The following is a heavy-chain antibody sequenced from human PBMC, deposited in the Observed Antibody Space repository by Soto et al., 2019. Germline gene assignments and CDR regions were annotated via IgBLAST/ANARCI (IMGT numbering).Heavy chain of an antibody. D-gene: IGHD3-22*01. V-gene: IGHV4-30-4*01. J-gene: IGHJ3*02. CDR3: ARDGSYYYDSSGYDAFDI. CDR2: IYYSGST. Sequence: PSETLSLTCTVSGGSISSGDYYWSWIRQPPGKGLEWIGYIYYSGSTYYNPSLKSRVTISVDTSKNQFSLKLSSVTAADTAVYYWARDGSYYYDSSGYDAFDIWGQGTMVT. CDR1: GGSISSGDYY.